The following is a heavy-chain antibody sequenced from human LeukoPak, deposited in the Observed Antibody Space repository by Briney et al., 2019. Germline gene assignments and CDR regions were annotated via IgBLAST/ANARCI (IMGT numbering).Heavy chain of an antibody. V-gene: IGHV3-30-3*02. Sequence: PGGSLRLSCAASGFTFSSYAMHWVRQAPGKGLEWVAVISYDGSNKYYADSVKGRFTISRDNSKNTLYLQMNSLRAEDTAIYYCTKRSGRISTAYSFDYWGQGSLVTVSS. CDR1: GFTFSSYA. J-gene: IGHJ4*02. CDR3: TKRSGRISTAYSFDY. D-gene: IGHD3-9*01. CDR2: ISYDGSNK.